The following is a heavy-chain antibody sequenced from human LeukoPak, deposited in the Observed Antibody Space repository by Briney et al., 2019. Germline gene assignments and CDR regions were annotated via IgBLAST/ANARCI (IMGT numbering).Heavy chain of an antibody. CDR1: GYTFTGYY. D-gene: IGHD3-22*01. Sequence: ASVKVSCKASGYTFTGYYMHWVRQAPGQGLEWMGRINPNSGGTNYAQKFQGRVTMTRDTSISTAYMELSSLRSDDTAVYYCARSKPDYYDSSGYVGTFDYWGQGTLVTVSS. V-gene: IGHV1-2*06. J-gene: IGHJ4*02. CDR2: INPNSGGT. CDR3: ARSKPDYYDSSGYVGTFDY.